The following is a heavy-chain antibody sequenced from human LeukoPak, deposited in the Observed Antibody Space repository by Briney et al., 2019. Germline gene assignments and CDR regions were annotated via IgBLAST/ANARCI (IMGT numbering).Heavy chain of an antibody. CDR2: FHNSGTS. Sequence: SETLSLTCTVSDDSISDYYRGWIRQPPGKGLEWIGYFHNSGTSTYNPSLKSRVTISADTSKNQFSLTLNSLTTADTAVYYCTRGAGWLIDYWGQGTLVTVSS. V-gene: IGHV4-59*01. CDR1: DDSISDYY. D-gene: IGHD3-16*01. J-gene: IGHJ4*02. CDR3: TRGAGWLIDY.